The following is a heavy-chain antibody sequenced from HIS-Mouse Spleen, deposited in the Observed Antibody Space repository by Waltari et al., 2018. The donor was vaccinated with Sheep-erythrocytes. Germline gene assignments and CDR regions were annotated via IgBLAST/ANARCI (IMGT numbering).Heavy chain of an antibody. CDR1: GFTLRCYA. Sequence: EVQLVESGGGLVQPGGSLRLSCPASGFTLRCYAMHLVRQAPGKGLEYVSAISSNGGSTYYANSVKGRFTISRDNSKNTLYLQMGSLRAEDMAVYYCARGGIAVAGYYFDYWGQGTLVTVSS. CDR2: ISSNGGST. V-gene: IGHV3-64*01. D-gene: IGHD6-19*01. CDR3: ARGGIAVAGYYFDY. J-gene: IGHJ4*02.